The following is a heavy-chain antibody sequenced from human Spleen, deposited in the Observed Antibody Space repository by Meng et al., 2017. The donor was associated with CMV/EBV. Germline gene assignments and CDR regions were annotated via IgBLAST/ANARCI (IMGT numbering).Heavy chain of an antibody. Sequence: SETLSLTCTVSGDSISSSNHYWAWIRQPPGKGLEWIGSIYYSGSPYYSSLKSRVTISVDTSNNEFSLKLSSVTAADTAVYYCARSAGSTDWLYYYYGLDVWGQGTTVTVSS. CDR2: IYYSGSP. V-gene: IGHV4-39*07. CDR3: ARSAGSTDWLYYYYGLDV. J-gene: IGHJ6*02. D-gene: IGHD2-15*01. CDR1: GDSISSSNHY.